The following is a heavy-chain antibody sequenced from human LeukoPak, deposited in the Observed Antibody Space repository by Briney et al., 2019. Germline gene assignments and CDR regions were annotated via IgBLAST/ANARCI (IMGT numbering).Heavy chain of an antibody. J-gene: IGHJ6*03. CDR2: TYYRSKWYN. D-gene: IGHD3-22*01. V-gene: IGHV6-1*01. CDR1: GHSVPSNCAP. Sequence: SQTLSLTCAISGHSVPSNCAPWNWIRQSPARGLEWLGRTYYRSKWYNDYAVSVKSRIPISPDTSTNQFSLQLNSVTPEDTAVYYCARVGYYYDSSGYEPGYYYYYMYVWGKGTTVTVSS. CDR3: ARVGYYYDSSGYEPGYYYYYMYV.